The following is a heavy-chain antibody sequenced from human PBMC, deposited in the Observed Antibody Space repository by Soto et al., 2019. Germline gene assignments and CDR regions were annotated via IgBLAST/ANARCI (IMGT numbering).Heavy chain of an antibody. J-gene: IGHJ6*03. CDR3: AGAPAGDYYYYY. D-gene: IGHD2-8*02. CDR2: VIPVFGTS. Sequence: QVVLVQSGAEVKNPGSSVKVSCRAPGDIFTRYSFSWVRQAPGQGLEWMGGVIPVFGTSNYGRKFQGRVTITADRSANTAFLDMSGLRYDDTAVYYCAGAPAGDYYYYY. V-gene: IGHV1-69*06. CDR1: GDIFTRYS.